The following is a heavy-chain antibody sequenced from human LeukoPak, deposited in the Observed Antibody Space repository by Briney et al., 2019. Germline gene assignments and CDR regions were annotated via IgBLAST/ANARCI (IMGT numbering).Heavy chain of an antibody. Sequence: PGGSLRLSCAASGFTFSSYWMSWVRQAPGKGLEWGANIKQDGSEKYYVDSVKGRFTISRDNAKNSLYLQMNSLRAEDTAVYYCARSWSSGYWFPATASFDYWGQGTLVTVSS. CDR2: IKQDGSEK. D-gene: IGHD3-22*01. V-gene: IGHV3-7*01. CDR1: GFTFSSYW. J-gene: IGHJ4*02. CDR3: ARSWSSGYWFPATASFDY.